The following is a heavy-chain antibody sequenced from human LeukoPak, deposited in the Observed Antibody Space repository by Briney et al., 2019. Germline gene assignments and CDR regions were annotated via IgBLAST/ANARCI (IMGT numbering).Heavy chain of an antibody. Sequence: GASVKVSCKASGYTFTSYAMHWVRQAPGQRLEWMGWINAGNGNTKYSQKFQGRVTITRDTSASTAYMELSSLRSEDTAVYYCARSINPYGGGRNTAMVPNAFDIWGQGTMVTVSS. CDR1: GYTFTSYA. CDR2: INAGNGNT. D-gene: IGHD5-18*01. V-gene: IGHV1-3*01. CDR3: ARSINPYGGGRNTAMVPNAFDI. J-gene: IGHJ3*02.